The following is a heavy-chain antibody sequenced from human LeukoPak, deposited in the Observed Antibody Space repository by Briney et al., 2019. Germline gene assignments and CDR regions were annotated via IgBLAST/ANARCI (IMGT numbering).Heavy chain of an antibody. Sequence: GGSLRLSCAASGFTFSSYWMHWVRQVPVKALVWVARINPGGSSITYADSVKGRFTISRDNAKNTLYLQMDSLRAEDTGVYYCARSNQADDYWGQGTLVTVSS. D-gene: IGHD1-14*01. CDR3: ARSNQADDY. CDR2: INPGGSSI. V-gene: IGHV3-74*01. J-gene: IGHJ4*02. CDR1: GFTFSSYW.